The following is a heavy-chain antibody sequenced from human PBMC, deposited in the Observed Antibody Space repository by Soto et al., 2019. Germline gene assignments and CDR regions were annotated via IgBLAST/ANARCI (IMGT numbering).Heavy chain of an antibody. CDR2: ISAYNGNT. Sequence: GASVKVSCKASGYTFTSYGISWVRQAPGQGLEWMGWISAYNGNTNYAQNLQGRVTMTTDTSTSTAYMELRSLRSDDTAVYYCARDHGYCTNGVCSNYYYYGMDVWGQGTTVTVSS. CDR3: ARDHGYCTNGVCSNYYYYGMDV. J-gene: IGHJ6*02. CDR1: GYTFTSYG. V-gene: IGHV1-18*01. D-gene: IGHD2-8*01.